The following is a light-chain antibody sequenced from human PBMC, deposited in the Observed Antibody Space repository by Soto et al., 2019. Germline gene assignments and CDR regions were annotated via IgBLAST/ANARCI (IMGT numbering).Light chain of an antibody. J-gene: IGKJ1*01. CDR3: QHYNSYSEA. CDR2: KAS. CDR1: QSVSTR. V-gene: IGKV1-5*03. Sequence: DIKMNQSPSSLSATVGDRVSISCRASQSVSTRLAWYQQKPGKAPKLLIYKASTLKSGVPSRFSGSGSGTEFTLTISSLQPDDFATYYCQHYNSYSEAFGQGTKVDIK.